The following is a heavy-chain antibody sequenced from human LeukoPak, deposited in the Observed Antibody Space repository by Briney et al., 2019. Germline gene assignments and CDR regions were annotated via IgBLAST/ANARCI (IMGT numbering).Heavy chain of an antibody. Sequence: PSETLSLTCTVSGGSISSYLWSWIRQPPGKGLEWIGYIDYSGRTNYSPSLKSRVTISVDTSKNQFSLKLSSVTAADTAVYYCARVSGYYPHLDYWGQGTLVTVSS. CDR3: ARVSGYYPHLDY. D-gene: IGHD3-22*01. J-gene: IGHJ4*02. V-gene: IGHV4-59*01. CDR1: GGSISSYL. CDR2: IDYSGRT.